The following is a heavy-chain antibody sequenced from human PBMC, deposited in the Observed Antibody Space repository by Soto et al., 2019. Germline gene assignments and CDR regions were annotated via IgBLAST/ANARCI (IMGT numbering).Heavy chain of an antibody. CDR2: ILHSGSV. J-gene: IGHJ1*01. D-gene: IGHD6-6*01. Sequence: QVLLQESGPGLVKPSGTLSLTCDVSGDSISVNTWWSWVRQTPGKGLKWIGEILHSGSVNYNPSLKSRVTISIDKSKNQVSLRLSSMTAADTALYYCAGLVGRGKFSRLQYWGQGTLVTVSS. CDR3: AGLVGRGKFSRLQY. CDR1: GDSISVNTW. V-gene: IGHV4-4*02.